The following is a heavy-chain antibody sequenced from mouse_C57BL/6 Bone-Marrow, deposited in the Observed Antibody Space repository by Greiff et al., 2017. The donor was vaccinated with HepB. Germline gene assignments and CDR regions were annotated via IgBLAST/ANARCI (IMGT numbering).Heavy chain of an antibody. CDR1: GYAFSSYW. Sequence: QVQLQQSGAELVKPGASVKISCKASGYAFSSYWMNWVKQRPGKGLEWIGQIYPGDGDTNYNGKFKGKATLTADKSSSTAYMQLSSLTSEDSAVYYCVYHYTRGLEYFDVWGTGTTVTVSS. CDR2: IYPGDGDT. V-gene: IGHV1-80*01. CDR3: VYHYTRGLEYFDV. J-gene: IGHJ1*03. D-gene: IGHD1-1*01.